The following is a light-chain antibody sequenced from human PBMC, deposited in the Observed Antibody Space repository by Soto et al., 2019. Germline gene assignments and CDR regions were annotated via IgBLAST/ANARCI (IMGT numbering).Light chain of an antibody. CDR2: CAS. V-gene: IGKV3-20*01. J-gene: IGKJ4*01. Sequence: EIGLTQSPGTLSLSPGERATLSCRASQSVSNSYLAWYQQKPGQAPRLLIYCASSRATGIPDRFSGSGSGTDFTLTISRLEPEDFAVYYCHQYDSSPLPFGGGTKVEIQ. CDR3: HQYDSSPLP. CDR1: QSVSNSY.